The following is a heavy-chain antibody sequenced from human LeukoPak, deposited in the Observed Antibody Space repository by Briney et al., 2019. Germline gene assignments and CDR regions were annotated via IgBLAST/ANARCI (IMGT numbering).Heavy chain of an antibody. V-gene: IGHV4-59*01. CDR1: GGSISSYY. Sequence: SETLSLTCTVSGGSISSYYWGWIRQPPGKGLEWIGYIYYSGSTNYNPSLKSRVTISVDTSKNQFSLKLSSVTAADTAVYYCARGTKYQLPYYFDYWGQGTLVTVSS. CDR3: ARGTKYQLPYYFDY. J-gene: IGHJ4*02. D-gene: IGHD2-2*01. CDR2: IYYSGST.